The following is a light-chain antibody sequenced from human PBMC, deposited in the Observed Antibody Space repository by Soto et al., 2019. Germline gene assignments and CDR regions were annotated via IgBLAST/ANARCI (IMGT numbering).Light chain of an antibody. CDR2: EVT. Sequence: QSALTQPPSVSGSHGQSVTISCTGTSSDVGKYDRVSWYQQPPGTAPRLIMYEVTNRPSGVPARFSGSKSGNTASQTISGLQAEDEADYFCSSYTSASRYVFGAGTKLTVL. CDR1: SSDVGKYDR. V-gene: IGLV2-18*02. CDR3: SSYTSASRYV. J-gene: IGLJ1*01.